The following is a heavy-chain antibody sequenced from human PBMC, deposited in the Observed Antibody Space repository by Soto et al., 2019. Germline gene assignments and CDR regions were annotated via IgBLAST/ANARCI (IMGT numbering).Heavy chain of an antibody. CDR1: GFSLTTSGVG. V-gene: IGHV2-5*01. CDR2: IYWSGDE. Sequence: PTLVNPTQTLTLTCSFSGFSLTTSGVGVGWIRQSPGKALEWLALIYWSGDEHYRPSLKSRLSIFKDTSKNHVVLIMTDMDPVDTATYYCARGLATLPVFAFDIWGQGTMVTVSS. J-gene: IGHJ3*02. CDR3: ARGLATLPVFAFDI. D-gene: IGHD6-6*01.